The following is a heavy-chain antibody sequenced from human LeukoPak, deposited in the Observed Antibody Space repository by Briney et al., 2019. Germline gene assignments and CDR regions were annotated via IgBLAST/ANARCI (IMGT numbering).Heavy chain of an antibody. CDR3: ARDDSDSSSWWPFEY. D-gene: IGHD6-6*01. CDR1: GFTFSSYS. V-gene: IGHV3-74*01. CDR2: INIDASYT. Sequence: GGSLRLSCAASGFTFSSYSMNWVRQAPGKGLEWVSGINIDASYTSYADSVKGRFTISRDNAKNTVYLQMNSLRAEDTAVYYCARDDSDSSSWWPFEYWGQGTLVTVSS. J-gene: IGHJ4*02.